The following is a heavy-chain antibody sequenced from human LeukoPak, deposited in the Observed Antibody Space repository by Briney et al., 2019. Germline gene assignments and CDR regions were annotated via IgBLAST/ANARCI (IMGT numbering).Heavy chain of an antibody. D-gene: IGHD6-13*01. CDR2: VHNSGST. CDR3: ARPKSQQLVTGFDY. CDR1: GGSISSSNYF. V-gene: IGHV4-39*07. J-gene: IGHJ4*02. Sequence: PSETLSLTCTVSGGSISSSNYFWGWFRQPPGKGLEWIGAVHNSGSTYYNPSLKSRVTMSIDRSTNRFSLKLSSVTAADTAVYYCARPKSQQLVTGFDYWGQGTLVTVSS.